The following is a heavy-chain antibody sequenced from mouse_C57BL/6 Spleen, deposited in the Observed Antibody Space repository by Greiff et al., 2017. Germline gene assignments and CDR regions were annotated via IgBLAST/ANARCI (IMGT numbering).Heavy chain of an antibody. J-gene: IGHJ2*01. CDR2: IYPGNSDT. CDR1: GYTFTSYW. CDR3: TRGTAQATEYYFDY. D-gene: IGHD3-2*02. V-gene: IGHV1-5*01. Sequence: EVKLVESGTVLARPGASVKMSCKTSGYTFTSYWMHWVKQRPGQGLEWIGAIYPGNSDTSYNQKFKGKAKLTAVTSASTAYMELSSLTNEDSAVYYCTRGTAQATEYYFDYWGQGTTLTVSS.